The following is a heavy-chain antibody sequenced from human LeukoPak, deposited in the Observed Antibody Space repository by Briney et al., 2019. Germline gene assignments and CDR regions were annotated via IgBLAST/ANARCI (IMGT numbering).Heavy chain of an antibody. Sequence: SETPSLTCTVSGGSISSSSYYWGWIRQPPGKGLEWIGSIYYSGSTYHNPSLKSRVTISVDTSKNQFSLKLSSVTAADTAAYYCARHPLRVVVINDWGLGTLVTVSS. V-gene: IGHV4-39*01. D-gene: IGHD3-22*01. CDR3: ARHPLRVVVIND. J-gene: IGHJ4*02. CDR1: GGSISSSSYY. CDR2: IYYSGST.